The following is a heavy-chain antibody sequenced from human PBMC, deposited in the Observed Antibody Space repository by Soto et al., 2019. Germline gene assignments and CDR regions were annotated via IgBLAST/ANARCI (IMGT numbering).Heavy chain of an antibody. CDR3: GADSGIVGAAGAIDV. Sequence: GASVKVLCKASGFTFTSAAVQWVRQARGQGREWIGWIVVGSGNTNYAQKFQERATMTRDMSGSTAYMGLSSLRSEDTAVYYCGADSGIVGAAGAIDVWR. J-gene: IGHJ3*01. CDR1: GFTFTSAA. CDR2: IVVGSGNT. D-gene: IGHD1-26*01. V-gene: IGHV1-58*01.